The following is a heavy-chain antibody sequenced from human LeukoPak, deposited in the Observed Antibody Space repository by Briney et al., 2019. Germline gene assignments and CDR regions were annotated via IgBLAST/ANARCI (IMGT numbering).Heavy chain of an antibody. CDR1: GASISSCY. J-gene: IGHJ4*02. V-gene: IGHV4-59*01. Sequence: SETLSLTCTVSGASISSCYSSWIRQPPGKGLEWIGNIYDRGSTKYNPSLKSRVTISVDTSKNPFSLRLSSVTAADTAVYYCARGRTLDNWGQGTLVTVSS. CDR3: ARGRTLDN. D-gene: IGHD2/OR15-2a*01. CDR2: IYDRGST.